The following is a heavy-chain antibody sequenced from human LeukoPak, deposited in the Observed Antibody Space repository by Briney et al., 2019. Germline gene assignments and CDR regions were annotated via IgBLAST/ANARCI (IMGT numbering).Heavy chain of an antibody. J-gene: IGHJ4*02. CDR1: GYTFTRYN. Sequence: ASVKVSCKASGYTFTRYNMHWVRQAPGQGLEWMGISSPSGGSTRYAEKFQGRVTMTSDTSTTTVYMELSSLESEDTAAYYCGRDNNWSSDYWGQGTLVTVSS. CDR2: SSPSGGST. V-gene: IGHV1-46*01. D-gene: IGHD1-20*01. CDR3: GRDNNWSSDY.